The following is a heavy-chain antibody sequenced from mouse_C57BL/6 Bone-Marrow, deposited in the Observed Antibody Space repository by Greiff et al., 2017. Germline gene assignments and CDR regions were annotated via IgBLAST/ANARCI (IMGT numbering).Heavy chain of an antibody. CDR3: ASPNYDCSRGNY. Sequence: VQLQQSGAELARPGASVKLSCKASGYTFTSYGISWVKQRTGQGLEWIGEIYPRSGNTYYNEKFKGKATLTVDKSSSTAYMELRSLTSEDSAVYFCASPNYDCSRGNYWGQGTTLTVSS. CDR1: GYTFTSYG. J-gene: IGHJ2*01. D-gene: IGHD1-1*01. V-gene: IGHV1-81*01. CDR2: IYPRSGNT.